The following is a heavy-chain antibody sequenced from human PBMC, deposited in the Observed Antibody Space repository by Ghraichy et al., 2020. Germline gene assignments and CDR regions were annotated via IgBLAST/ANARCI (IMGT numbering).Heavy chain of an antibody. J-gene: IGHJ5*02. CDR1: GFTLSGHT. Sequence: GGSLRLSCTASGFTLSGHTMRWVRQPAGMGLEWVATLSSDGNWKYYSESVKGRFTISRDNSKNTVYLQMDSLAVEDTAMYYCARDLRGSYSFDPWGQGTLVTVSS. V-gene: IGHV3-30*04. CDR2: LSSDGNWK. D-gene: IGHD3-10*01. CDR3: ARDLRGSYSFDP.